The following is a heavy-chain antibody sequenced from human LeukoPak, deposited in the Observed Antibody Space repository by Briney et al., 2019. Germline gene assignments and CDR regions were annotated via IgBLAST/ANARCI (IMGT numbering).Heavy chain of an antibody. D-gene: IGHD6-19*01. Sequence: ASVKVSCKASGYTFTSYGISWVRQAPGQGLEWRGWISAYNGNTNYAQKLQGRVTITTDTSTSTAYMELRSLRSDDTAVYYCARQAVAGTTGYYYYYMDVWGKGTTVTVSS. J-gene: IGHJ6*03. CDR2: ISAYNGNT. V-gene: IGHV1-18*01. CDR3: ARQAVAGTTGYYYYYMDV. CDR1: GYTFTSYG.